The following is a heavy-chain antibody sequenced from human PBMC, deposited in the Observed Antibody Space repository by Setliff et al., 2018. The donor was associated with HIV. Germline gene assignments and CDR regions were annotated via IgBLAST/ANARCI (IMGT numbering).Heavy chain of an antibody. V-gene: IGHV3-9*03. D-gene: IGHD2-15*01. Sequence: PGESLTISCAASGFTFEDYAMHWVRQVPGQGLEWVSGIDLDGGNIDYADSVKGRFSISRDNAKHSVYLQMNSVTTEDMALYYCAKGSCTGGSCVHFDYWGQGALVTVSS. J-gene: IGHJ4*02. CDR1: GFTFEDYA. CDR3: AKGSCTGGSCVHFDY. CDR2: IDLDGGNI.